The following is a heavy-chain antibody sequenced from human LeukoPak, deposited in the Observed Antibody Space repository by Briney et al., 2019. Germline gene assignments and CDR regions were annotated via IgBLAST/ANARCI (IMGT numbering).Heavy chain of an antibody. J-gene: IGHJ4*02. D-gene: IGHD2-21*02. CDR1: GGAINDYF. CDR3: ARSRGWGSDNDRFSADFDY. V-gene: IGHV4-59*01. CDR2: IFYSGRT. Sequence: SETLSLTCTVSGGAINDYFWSWIRQPPRKGLEWIGYIFYSGRTHYNPSLKSRVTISLDTSKNQISLKLNSVTAADTAVYYCARSRGWGSDNDRFSADFDYWGQGTLVTVSS.